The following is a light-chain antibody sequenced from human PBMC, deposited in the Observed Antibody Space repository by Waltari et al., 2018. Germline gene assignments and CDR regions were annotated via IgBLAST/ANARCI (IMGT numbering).Light chain of an antibody. Sequence: QSALTQPASGSGTPGQPITISCTGTTSDVGSYDLVPWYQQPPGAAPKLLICEVFKRPPDISSRFSGSKSGSTASLTISGLQPEDEADYYCCSYAGRGTYVFGSGTKVTVL. V-gene: IGLV2-23*02. CDR3: CSYAGRGTYV. J-gene: IGLJ1*01. CDR2: EVF. CDR1: TSDVGSYDL.